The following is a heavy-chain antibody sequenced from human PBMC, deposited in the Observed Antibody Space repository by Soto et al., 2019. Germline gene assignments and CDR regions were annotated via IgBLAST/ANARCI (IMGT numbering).Heavy chain of an antibody. Sequence: ASVKVSCKASGYTFTSYGISWVRQAPGQGLEWMGWISAYNGNTNYAQKLQGRVTMTTDTSTSTAYMELRSLRSDDTAVYYCARVELLLWFGELSLHWFDPWGQGTLVTVSS. CDR2: ISAYNGNT. CDR1: GYTFTSYG. CDR3: ARVELLLWFGELSLHWFDP. V-gene: IGHV1-18*01. J-gene: IGHJ5*02. D-gene: IGHD3-10*01.